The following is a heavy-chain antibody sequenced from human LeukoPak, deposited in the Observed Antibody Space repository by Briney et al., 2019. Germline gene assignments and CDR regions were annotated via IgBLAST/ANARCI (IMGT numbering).Heavy chain of an antibody. D-gene: IGHD1-26*01. J-gene: IGHJ4*02. CDR2: TRYDESKT. CDR1: GFTFSNNG. Sequence: GGSLRLSCAASGFTFSNNGMHWVRQTPGKGLEWVAFTRYDESKTFYGDSVRGRFTISRDNSKNTLYLQMNSLTTDDSAVYYCAKARYSGSPALDFWGQGTLVTVSS. CDR3: AKARYSGSPALDF. V-gene: IGHV3-30*02.